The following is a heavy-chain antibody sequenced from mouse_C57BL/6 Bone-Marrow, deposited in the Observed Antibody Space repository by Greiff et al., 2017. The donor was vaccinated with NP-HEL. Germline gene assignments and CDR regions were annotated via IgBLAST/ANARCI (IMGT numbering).Heavy chain of an antibody. Sequence: QVQLQQPGAELVKPGASVKLSCKASGYTFTSYWMHWVKQRPGQGLEWIGMIHPNSGSTNYNEKFKSKATLTVDKSSSTAYMQLSSLTSEDSAVYYGARERNYYGSSHTDYWGQGTTLTVSS. CDR3: ARERNYYGSSHTDY. CDR2: IHPNSGST. J-gene: IGHJ2*01. D-gene: IGHD1-1*01. CDR1: GYTFTSYW. V-gene: IGHV1-64*01.